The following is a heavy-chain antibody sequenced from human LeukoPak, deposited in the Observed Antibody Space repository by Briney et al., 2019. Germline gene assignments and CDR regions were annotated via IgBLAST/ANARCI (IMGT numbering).Heavy chain of an antibody. CDR2: IHYSGST. CDR3: ARGLTIGYCSSTSCSTNWFDP. Sequence: SETLSLTCTVSGGSISNIDYYWGWLRQPPGEGLAWIATIHYSGSTHYNLSLKSRVTISVDTSKNQFSLKLSSVTAADTAVYYCARGLTIGYCSSTSCSTNWFDPWGQGTLVTVSS. D-gene: IGHD2-2*01. V-gene: IGHV4-39*07. CDR1: GGSISNIDYY. J-gene: IGHJ5*02.